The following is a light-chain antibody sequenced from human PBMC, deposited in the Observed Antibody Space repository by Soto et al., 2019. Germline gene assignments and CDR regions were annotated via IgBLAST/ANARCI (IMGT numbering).Light chain of an antibody. CDR2: LGS. V-gene: IGKV2-28*01. CDR1: QSLLHSNGYYY. J-gene: IGKJ2*01. Sequence: DLVMTQSPLSLPVAPGEPASISCRSSQSLLHSNGYYYLDWYLQKPGQSPQLLIYLGSNRASGVPDRFSGSGSGIDFTLKISRVEAEDVGVYYCMQALQTPYTFGQGPKLGIK. CDR3: MQALQTPYT.